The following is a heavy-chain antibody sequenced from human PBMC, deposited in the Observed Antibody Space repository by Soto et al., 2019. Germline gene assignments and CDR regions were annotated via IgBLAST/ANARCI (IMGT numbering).Heavy chain of an antibody. CDR2: ISGSGGST. J-gene: IGHJ4*02. V-gene: IGHV3-23*01. CDR1: GFTFSSYA. CDR3: AKDIGVIQLWPYPTDFDY. D-gene: IGHD5-18*01. Sequence: PGGSLRLSCAASGFTFSSYAMSWVRQAPGKGLEWVSAISGSGGSTYYADSVKGRFTISRDNSKNTLYLQMNSLRAEDTAVYYCAKDIGVIQLWPYPTDFDYWGQGTLVTVSS.